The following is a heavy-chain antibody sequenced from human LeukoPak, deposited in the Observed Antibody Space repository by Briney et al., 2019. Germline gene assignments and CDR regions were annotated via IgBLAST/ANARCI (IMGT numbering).Heavy chain of an antibody. V-gene: IGHV3-23*01. CDR2: ISGSGGST. CDR3: ASPYCSSTSCVDY. CDR1: GFTFSSYA. D-gene: IGHD2-2*01. Sequence: GGSLRLSCAASGFTFSSYAMSWVRQAPGKGLEWVSAISGSGGSTYYADSVKGRFTISRDNSKNTLYLQMNSLSAEDTAVYYCASPYCSSTSCVDYWGQGTLVTVSS. J-gene: IGHJ4*02.